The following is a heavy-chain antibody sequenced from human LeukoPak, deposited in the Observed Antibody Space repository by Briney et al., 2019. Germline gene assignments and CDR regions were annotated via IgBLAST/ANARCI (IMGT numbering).Heavy chain of an antibody. CDR3: ASHSSGWQQTYFDY. J-gene: IGHJ4*02. Sequence: ASVKVSFKASGYTFTTYYIHWVRQAPGQGLEWMGRINLSGGTTTYAQKFQGRVTMTRDTSTSTAHMELSSLRSEATAVYYCASHSSGWQQTYFDYWGQGTLVTVSS. CDR2: INLSGGTT. CDR1: GYTFTTYY. V-gene: IGHV1-46*01. D-gene: IGHD6-19*01.